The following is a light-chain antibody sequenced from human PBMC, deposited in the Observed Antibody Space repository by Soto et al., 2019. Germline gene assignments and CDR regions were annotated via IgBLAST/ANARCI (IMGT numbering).Light chain of an antibody. Sequence: EIVMTQSQATLSVSPGERATLSCRASQSVSSNLAWYQQTPGQAPRLLIYGASTRATAIPARFSGSGPGTEFTLTISSLQAEDFAVYYCQQYNNWPPWTFGQGTKVEIK. CDR1: QSVSSN. CDR3: QQYNNWPPWT. CDR2: GAS. J-gene: IGKJ1*01. V-gene: IGKV3-15*01.